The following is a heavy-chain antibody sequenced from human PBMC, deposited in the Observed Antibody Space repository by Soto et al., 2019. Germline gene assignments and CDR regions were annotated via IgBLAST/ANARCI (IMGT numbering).Heavy chain of an antibody. CDR2: VIPIFGTA. CDR1: GCTFSSYA. CDR3: AVHVDTAMVVPWQDEERYYYYGMDV. Sequence: ASVKVSCKASGCTFSSYAISWVRQAPGQGLEWMGGVIPIFGTANYAQKFQGRVTITADESTSTAYMELSSLRSEDTAVYYCAVHVDTAMVVPWQDEERYYYYGMDVWGQGTTVTVS. D-gene: IGHD5-18*01. J-gene: IGHJ6*02. V-gene: IGHV1-69*13.